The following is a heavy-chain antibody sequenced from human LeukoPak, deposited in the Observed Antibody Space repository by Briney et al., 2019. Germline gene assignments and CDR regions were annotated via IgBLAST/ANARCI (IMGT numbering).Heavy chain of an antibody. CDR1: GGSISSYY. Sequence: PSETLSLTCTVAGGSISSYYWSWIRQPAGKVLEWIGRIYTSGSTGYNPCLKRRVTISVDPSKNQFSLKLSSVTAADTAVYYCARVDLRAAYFDHWGQGPLVSVSS. CDR3: ARVDLRAAYFDH. CDR2: IYTSGST. V-gene: IGHV4-4*07. D-gene: IGHD2-15*01. J-gene: IGHJ4*02.